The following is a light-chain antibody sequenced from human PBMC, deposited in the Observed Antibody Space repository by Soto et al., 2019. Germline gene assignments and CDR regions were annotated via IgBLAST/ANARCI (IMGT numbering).Light chain of an antibody. J-gene: IGLJ2*01. Sequence: QSVLTQPASVSGSPGQSITISCTGTSSDVGGYNYASWYQQHPGKAPKLMIYDVSSRPSGVSNRFSGSKSGNTASLTISGLQAEDEADYYCSSYTSSGTLVVFGGGTKLTVL. CDR1: SSDVGGYNY. V-gene: IGLV2-14*01. CDR2: DVS. CDR3: SSYTSSGTLVV.